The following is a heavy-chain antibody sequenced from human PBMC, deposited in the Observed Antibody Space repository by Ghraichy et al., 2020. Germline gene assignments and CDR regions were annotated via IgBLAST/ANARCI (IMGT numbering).Heavy chain of an antibody. CDR1: GFTFSGYS. Sequence: GGSLRLSCVGSGFTFSGYSMNWVRQSPGMGLEWLSYITGSGSFKSYAESVKGRFTISRDNAQNSLYLQINSLRDEDTAVYYCARGSRVVRFVYYDGMDVWGQGTTVTVSS. V-gene: IGHV3-48*02. CDR2: ITGSGSFK. CDR3: ARGSRVVRFVYYDGMDV. D-gene: IGHD4-23*01. J-gene: IGHJ6*02.